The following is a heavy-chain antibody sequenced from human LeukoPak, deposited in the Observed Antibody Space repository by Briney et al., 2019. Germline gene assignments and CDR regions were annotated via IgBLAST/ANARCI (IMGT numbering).Heavy chain of an antibody. CDR2: ISSSSSYT. J-gene: IGHJ1*01. CDR1: GFTFSDYY. V-gene: IGHV3-11*06. D-gene: IGHD4-17*01. Sequence: GGSMRLSCAASGFTFSDYYMSWIRQAPGKGLEWVSYISSSSSYTNYADSVKGRFTISRDNAKNSLYLQMNSLRAEDTAVYYCARGYGDYGRYFQHWGQGTLVTVSS. CDR3: ARGYGDYGRYFQH.